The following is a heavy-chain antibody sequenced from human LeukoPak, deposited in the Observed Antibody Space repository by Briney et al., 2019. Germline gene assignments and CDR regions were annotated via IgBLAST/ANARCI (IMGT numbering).Heavy chain of an antibody. D-gene: IGHD3-9*01. J-gene: IGHJ6*03. CDR3: ARSDILPRGHDYYYYMDV. V-gene: IGHV4-4*07. CDR2: IYTSGTT. Sequence: SETLSLTCTVSGGSISSYYWSWIRQPAGKGLEWIGRIYTSGTTNYNPSLKSRVTISVDTFKNQFSLNLSSVTAADTAVYYCARSDILPRGHDYYYYMDVWGKGTTVTVSS. CDR1: GGSISSYY.